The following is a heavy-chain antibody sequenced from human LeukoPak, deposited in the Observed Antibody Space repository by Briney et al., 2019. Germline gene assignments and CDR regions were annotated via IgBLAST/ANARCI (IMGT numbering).Heavy chain of an antibody. CDR2: INPSDGST. CDR1: GYTFISHY. CDR3: ARDLGIGWYMFDY. D-gene: IGHD6-19*01. J-gene: IGHJ4*02. V-gene: IGHV1-46*01. Sequence: ASVKVSCKASGYTFISHYVHWVRQAPGQGLEWVGRINPSDGSTSYAQKFQGRVPMTWDTATGTVYMELSSLRSEDTAMYYCARDLGIGWYMFDYWGPGTLVTVSS.